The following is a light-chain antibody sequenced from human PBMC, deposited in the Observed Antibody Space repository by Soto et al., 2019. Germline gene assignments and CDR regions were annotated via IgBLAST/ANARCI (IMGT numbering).Light chain of an antibody. CDR2: GSS. CDR1: QSVSNNY. CDR3: QQYDSSPPYT. Sequence: EVVLTQSPGTLSLSPGERATLSCRASQSVSNNYLARYQQKPGQSPKLLIFGSSDRATGIPDRFSGSGSGTDFTLTISSLEPEDVAVYYCQQYDSSPPYTFGQGTKLEI. J-gene: IGKJ2*01. V-gene: IGKV3-20*01.